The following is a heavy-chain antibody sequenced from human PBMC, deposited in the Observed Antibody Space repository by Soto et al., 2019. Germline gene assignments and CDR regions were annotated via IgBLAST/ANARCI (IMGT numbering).Heavy chain of an antibody. J-gene: IGHJ1*01. CDR1: GFTFSSYA. D-gene: IGHD6-19*01. V-gene: IGHV3-23*01. CDR3: AKGTRAPYSSGGWKTNPEYFQH. Sequence: PGGSLRLSCAASGFTFSSYAMSWVRQAPGKGLEWVSAISGSGGSTYYADSVKGRFTISRDNSKNTLYLQMNSLRAEDTAVYYCAKGTRAPYSSGGWKTNPEYFQHWGQGTLVTVSS. CDR2: ISGSGGST.